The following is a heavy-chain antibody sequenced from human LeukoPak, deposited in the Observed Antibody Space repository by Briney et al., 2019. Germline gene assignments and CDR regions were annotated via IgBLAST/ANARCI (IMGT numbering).Heavy chain of an antibody. D-gene: IGHD5-12*01. Sequence: GASVKLSFKASGYTFTSYYIHWVRQAPGQGPEWMGIIYPSGGSTTYAQKFQGRVTMTRDMSTSTVYMELSSLRSEDTAVYYCARMASGYESRGDFDHWGQGTLVTVSS. CDR1: GYTFTSYY. V-gene: IGHV1-46*01. CDR2: IYPSGGST. J-gene: IGHJ4*02. CDR3: ARMASGYESRGDFDH.